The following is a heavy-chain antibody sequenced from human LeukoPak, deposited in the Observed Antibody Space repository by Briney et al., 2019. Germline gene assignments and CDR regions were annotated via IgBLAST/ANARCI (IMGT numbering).Heavy chain of an antibody. V-gene: IGHV4-39*07. CDR1: GGSISSSSYY. CDR2: IYYSGST. J-gene: IGHJ5*02. CDR3: ASTWDSSGYHSMNWFDP. D-gene: IGHD3-22*01. Sequence: SETLSLTCTVSGGSISSSSYYWGWIRQPPGKGLEWIGSIYYSGSTYYNPSLKSRVTISVDTSKNQFSLKLSSVTAADTAVYYCASTWDSSGYHSMNWFDPWGQGTLVTVSS.